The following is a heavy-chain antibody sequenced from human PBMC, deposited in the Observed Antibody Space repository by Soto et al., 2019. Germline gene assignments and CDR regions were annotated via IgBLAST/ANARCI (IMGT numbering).Heavy chain of an antibody. J-gene: IGHJ5*02. V-gene: IGHV1-18*01. CDR2: ISAYNGNT. D-gene: IGHD3-3*01. CDR3: ARDRPTYYDFWSGYYSNWFDP. CDR1: GYTFTSYG. Sequence: QVQLVQSGAEVKKPGASVKVSCKASGYTFTSYGISWVRQAPGQGLEWMGWISAYNGNTNYAQKLQGRVTMTTATSTSTAYMELRSLRSDDTAVYYCARDRPTYYDFWSGYYSNWFDPWGQGTLVTVSS.